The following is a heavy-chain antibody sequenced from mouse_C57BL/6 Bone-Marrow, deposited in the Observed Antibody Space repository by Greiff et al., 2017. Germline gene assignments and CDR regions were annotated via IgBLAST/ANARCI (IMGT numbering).Heavy chain of an antibody. J-gene: IGHJ2*01. CDR1: GYTFTDYY. Sequence: EVQLQESGPVLVKPGASVKMSCKASGYTFTDYYMNWVKQSHGKSLEWIGVINPYNGGTSYNQKFKGKATLTVDTSSSTAYMELNSLASEDSAVYYCARRDYGYWGQGTTLTVSS. V-gene: IGHV1-19*01. CDR2: INPYNGGT. CDR3: ARRDYGY. D-gene: IGHD2-4*01.